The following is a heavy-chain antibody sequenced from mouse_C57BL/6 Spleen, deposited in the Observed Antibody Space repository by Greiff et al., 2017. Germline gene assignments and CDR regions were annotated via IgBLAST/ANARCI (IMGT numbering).Heavy chain of an antibody. CDR3: ARYYVGRGYKGNYAMDY. Sequence: QVQLQQPGAELVKPGASVKLSCKASGYTFTSYWMQWVKQRPGQGLEWIGEIDPSDSYTNYNQKFKGKATLTVDTSSSTAYMHLSSLTSEDAAVYYCARYYVGRGYKGNYAMDYWGQGTSVTVSS. D-gene: IGHD1-1*01. J-gene: IGHJ4*01. V-gene: IGHV1-50*01. CDR1: GYTFTSYW. CDR2: IDPSDSYT.